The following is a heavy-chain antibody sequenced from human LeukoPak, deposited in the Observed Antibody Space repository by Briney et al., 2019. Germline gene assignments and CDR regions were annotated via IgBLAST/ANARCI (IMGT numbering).Heavy chain of an antibody. CDR2: ISSSSSYI. V-gene: IGHV3-21*01. Sequence: GGSLRLSCAASGFTFSDYNMNWVRQAPGKGLEWVSSISSSSSYIYYADSVKGRFTISRDNAKSSLYLQMNSLRAEDTAVYYCARAVRYSINGQGDAFDIWGQGTMVTVSS. CDR3: ARAVRYSINGQGDAFDI. CDR1: GFTFSDYN. D-gene: IGHD6-13*01. J-gene: IGHJ3*02.